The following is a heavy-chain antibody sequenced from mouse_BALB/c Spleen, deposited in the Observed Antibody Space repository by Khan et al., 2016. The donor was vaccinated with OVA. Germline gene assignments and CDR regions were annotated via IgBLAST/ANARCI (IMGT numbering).Heavy chain of an antibody. CDR1: GFTFSTYG. Sequence: EVQLVESGGDLVKPGGSLKLSCAASGFTFSTYGMSWVRQIPDKRLEWVATISSAGDYTYYPDNVKGRFTISRDNAKNTLYLQMSSLQSEDTAMFYCASHLTGSFAYGGQGTLVTVST. CDR3: ASHLTGSFAY. V-gene: IGHV5-6*01. D-gene: IGHD4-1*01. CDR2: ISSAGDYT. J-gene: IGHJ3*01.